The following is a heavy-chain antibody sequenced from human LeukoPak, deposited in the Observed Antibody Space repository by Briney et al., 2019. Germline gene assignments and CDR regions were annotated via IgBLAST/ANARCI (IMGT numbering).Heavy chain of an antibody. J-gene: IGHJ4*02. V-gene: IGHV3-13*01. D-gene: IGHD2-21*02. CDR3: ARWSSAVTGFDY. CDR1: GFTFSGYD. CDR2: IGTAGDT. Sequence: PGGTLRLSCAVSGFTFSGYDMHWVRQAPGKGLEWVSAIGTAGDTSYPGSVKGRFTISRENAKNSLYLQMNSLRAGDTAVYYCARWSSAVTGFDYWGQGTLVTVSS.